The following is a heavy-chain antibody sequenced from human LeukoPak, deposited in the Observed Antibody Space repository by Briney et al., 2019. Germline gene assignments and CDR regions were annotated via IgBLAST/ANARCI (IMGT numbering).Heavy chain of an antibody. CDR1: GYTFTSYD. V-gene: IGHV1-8*01. CDR3: ARNEGGHQRYYYGMDV. CDR2: MNPNSGNT. D-gene: IGHD2-2*01. Sequence: ASVKVSCKASGYTFTSYDINWVRQATGQGLEWMGWMNPNSGNTGYAQKLQGRVTMARNTSISTAYMELSSLRSEDTAVYYCARNEGGHQRYYYGMDVWGQGTTVTVSS. J-gene: IGHJ6*02.